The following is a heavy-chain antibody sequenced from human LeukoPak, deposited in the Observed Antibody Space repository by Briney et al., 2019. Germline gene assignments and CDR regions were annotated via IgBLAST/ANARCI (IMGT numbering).Heavy chain of an antibody. V-gene: IGHV1-69*05. D-gene: IGHD4-17*01. J-gene: IGHJ6*03. CDR2: IIPIFGTA. CDR1: GGTFSSYA. Sequence: SVKVSCXASGGTFSSYAIRWVRQAPGQGLEWMGGIIPIFGTAHYAQKFQGRVQITTDEPTSTAYMELSSLRSEDTAVYYCARDPRYGDYVTDYYYYMDVWGKGTTVTVSS. CDR3: ARDPRYGDYVTDYYYYMDV.